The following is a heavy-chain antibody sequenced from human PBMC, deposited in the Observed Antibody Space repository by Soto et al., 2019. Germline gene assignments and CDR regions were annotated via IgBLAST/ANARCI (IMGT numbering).Heavy chain of an antibody. CDR3: ARADCSSTSCKVYYYYGMDV. CDR2: ISYDGSNK. D-gene: IGHD2-2*01. CDR1: GFTFSSYA. J-gene: IGHJ6*02. Sequence: GGSLRLSCAASGFTFSSYAMHWVRQAPGKGLEWVAVISYDGSNKYYADSVKGRFTISRDNSKNTLYLQMNSLRAEDTAVYYCARADCSSTSCKVYYYYGMDVWGQGTTVTVSS. V-gene: IGHV3-30-3*01.